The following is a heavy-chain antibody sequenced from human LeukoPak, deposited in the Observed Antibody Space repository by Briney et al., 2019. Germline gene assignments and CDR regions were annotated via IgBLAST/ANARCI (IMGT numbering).Heavy chain of an antibody. D-gene: IGHD3-16*02. J-gene: IGHJ3*02. CDR3: AREVPMITFGGVIVIGAFDI. Sequence: SETLSLTCTVSGGSISSYYWSWIRQPPGKGLEWIGYIYYSGSTNYNPSLKSRVTISVDTSKNQFSLKLSSVTAADTAVYYCAREVPMITFGGVIVIGAFDIWGQGTMVTVSS. CDR1: GGSISSYY. CDR2: IYYSGST. V-gene: IGHV4-59*01.